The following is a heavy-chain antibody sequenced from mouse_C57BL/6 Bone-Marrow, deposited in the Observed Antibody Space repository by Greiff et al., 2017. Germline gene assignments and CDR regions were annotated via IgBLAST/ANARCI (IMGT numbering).Heavy chain of an antibody. CDR1: GYAFTNYL. V-gene: IGHV1-54*01. CDR3: ARWEVVANWDFDV. J-gene: IGHJ1*03. D-gene: IGHD1-1*01. CDR2: INPGSGGT. Sequence: VQLQESGAELVRPGTSVKVSCKASGYAFTNYLIEWVKQRPGQGLEWIGVINPGSGGTNYNEKFKGKATLTADNSSSTAYMQLSSLTSEDSAVYFCARWEVVANWDFDVWGTGTTVTVSS.